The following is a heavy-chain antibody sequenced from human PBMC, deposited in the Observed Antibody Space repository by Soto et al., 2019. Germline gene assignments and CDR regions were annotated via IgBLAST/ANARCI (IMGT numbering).Heavy chain of an antibody. J-gene: IGHJ6*02. CDR3: ARAGGYRYYYYYYGMDV. D-gene: IGHD3-16*01. CDR1: GFTFNSYA. V-gene: IGHV3-30-3*01. CDR2: ISYDGSNK. Sequence: GGSLRLSCAASGFTFNSYAMHWVRQAPGKGLEWVAVISYDGSNKYYADSVKGRFTISRDNSKNTLYLQMNSLRAEDTAVYYCARAGGYRYYYYYYGMDVWGQGTTVTVSS.